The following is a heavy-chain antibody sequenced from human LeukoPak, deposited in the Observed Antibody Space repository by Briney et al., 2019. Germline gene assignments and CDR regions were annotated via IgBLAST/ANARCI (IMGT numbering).Heavy chain of an antibody. CDR1: GGSISSYY. D-gene: IGHD2-2*01. CDR3: ARCIKMYQLRGRGDYYYYMDV. Sequence: SETLSLTCTVSGGSISSYYWSWIRQPPGKGLEWIGYIYYSGSTNYNPSLKSRVTISVDTSKNQFSLKLSSVTAADTAVYYCARCIKMYQLRGRGDYYYYMDVWGKGTTVTVSS. V-gene: IGHV4-59*12. CDR2: IYYSGST. J-gene: IGHJ6*03.